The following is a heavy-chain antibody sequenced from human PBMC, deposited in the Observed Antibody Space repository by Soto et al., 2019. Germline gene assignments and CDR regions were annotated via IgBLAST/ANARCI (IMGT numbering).Heavy chain of an antibody. CDR1: GFTFISYA. J-gene: IGHJ4*02. CDR2: ISGSGGGT. V-gene: IGHV3-23*01. Sequence: WGSLRLSCAASGFTFISYAMSCVRQAPGKGLEWVSTISGSGGGTYYADSMKGRFTISRDNSKNTLYLQMYSLRVEDTAVYYCARESDHWGQGTLVTVSS. CDR3: ARESDH.